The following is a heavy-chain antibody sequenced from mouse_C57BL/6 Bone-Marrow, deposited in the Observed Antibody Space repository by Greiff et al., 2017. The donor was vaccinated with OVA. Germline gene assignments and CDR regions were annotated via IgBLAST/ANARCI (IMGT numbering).Heavy chain of an antibody. V-gene: IGHV1-50*01. CDR2: IDPSDGYT. Sequence: QVQLQQPGAELVKPGASVKLSCKASGYTFTSYWIQWVKQRPGQGLEWIGEIDPSDGYTNYNQKFKGKATVTVDTSSSTANMQLSSLTSDDSAVYYCAGWEFAYWGQGTLVTVSA. D-gene: IGHD4-1*01. J-gene: IGHJ3*01. CDR1: GYTFTSYW. CDR3: AGWEFAY.